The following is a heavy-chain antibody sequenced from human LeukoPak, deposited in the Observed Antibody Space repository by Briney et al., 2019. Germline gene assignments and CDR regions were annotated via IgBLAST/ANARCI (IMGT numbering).Heavy chain of an antibody. V-gene: IGHV4-4*07. CDR2: IYTSGST. CDR3: AREGLGYCSGGSCPFDY. Sequence: SETLSLTCTVSGGSISSYYWSWIRQPARKGLEWIGRIYTSGSTNYNPSLKSRVTISVDTSKNQFSLKLSSVTAADTAVYYCAREGLGYCSGGSCPFDYWGQGTLVTVSS. CDR1: GGSISSYY. J-gene: IGHJ4*02. D-gene: IGHD2-15*01.